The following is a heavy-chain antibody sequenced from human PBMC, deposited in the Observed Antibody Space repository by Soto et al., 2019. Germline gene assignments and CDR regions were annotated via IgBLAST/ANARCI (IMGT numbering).Heavy chain of an antibody. CDR2: ISAYNGNT. Sequence: QVQLVQSGAEVKKPGASVKVSCKASGYTFTSYGISWVRQAPGQGLDWMGWISAYNGNTNYAQKLQGRVTMTTDTSTSTDYMELRSLRSDDTAVYYCARDLGLYSGSYYGPQGGTNWFDPWGQGTLVTVSS. CDR1: GYTFTSYG. J-gene: IGHJ5*02. D-gene: IGHD1-26*01. CDR3: ARDLGLYSGSYYGPQGGTNWFDP. V-gene: IGHV1-18*01.